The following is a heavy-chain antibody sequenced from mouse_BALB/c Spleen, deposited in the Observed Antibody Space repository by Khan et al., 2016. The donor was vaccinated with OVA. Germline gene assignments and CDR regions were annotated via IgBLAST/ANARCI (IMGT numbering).Heavy chain of an antibody. Sequence: QVQLKESGAELAKPGASVKMSCKASGYTFSTYWIHWVNQRPGQGLEWIGYINPSSGYTYYNQRFNDKATLTADKSSSTAYMQLSSLTSEDSAVYYCERDRIDYWGQGTTLTVSS. CDR2: INPSSGYT. V-gene: IGHV1-7*01. J-gene: IGHJ2*01. CDR3: ERDRIDY. CDR1: GYTFSTYW.